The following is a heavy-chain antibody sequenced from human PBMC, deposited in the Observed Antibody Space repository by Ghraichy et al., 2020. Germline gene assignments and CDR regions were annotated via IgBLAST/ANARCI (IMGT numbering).Heavy chain of an antibody. J-gene: IGHJ4*02. CDR3: TTDLPFNWNFDY. V-gene: IGHV3-15*01. D-gene: IGHD1-20*01. Sequence: GGSLRLSCAASGFTFSNAWMSWVRQAPGKGLEWVGRIKSKTDGGTTDYAAPVKGRFTISRDDSKNTLYLQMNSLKTEDTAVYYCTTDLPFNWNFDYWGQGTLVTVSS. CDR2: IKSKTDGGTT. CDR1: GFTFSNAW.